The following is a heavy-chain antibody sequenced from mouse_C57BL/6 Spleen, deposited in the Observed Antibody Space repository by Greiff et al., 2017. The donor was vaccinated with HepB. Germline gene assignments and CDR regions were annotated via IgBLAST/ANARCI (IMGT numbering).Heavy chain of an antibody. CDR3: ARSGVTTGFAC. Sequence: VQLQQPGAELVMPGASVKLSCKASGYTFTSYWMHWVKQRPGQGLEWIGEIDPSDSYTNYNQKFKGKSTLTVDKSSSTAYMQLSSLTSEDSAVYYCARSGVTTGFACWGQVTLVTVSA. CDR1: GYTFTSYW. V-gene: IGHV1-69*01. D-gene: IGHD2-2*01. CDR2: IDPSDSYT. J-gene: IGHJ3*01.